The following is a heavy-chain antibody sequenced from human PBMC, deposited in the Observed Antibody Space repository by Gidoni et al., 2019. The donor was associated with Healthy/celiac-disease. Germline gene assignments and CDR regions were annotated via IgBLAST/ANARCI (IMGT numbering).Heavy chain of an antibody. J-gene: IGHJ4*02. CDR1: GFTFSDYA. V-gene: IGHV3-30*03. Sequence: QVQLVESGGGVVQPGRSLRLSCAASGFTFSDYAMHWVRQAPGKGLEGVALISYGGSHKYYADSVKGRFTISRDDYKNTLYLQMNSLRPEDTAVYYCARGRTEWELPSSPTHWGQGTLVTVSS. CDR2: ISYGGSHK. CDR3: ARGRTEWELPSSPTH. D-gene: IGHD1-26*01.